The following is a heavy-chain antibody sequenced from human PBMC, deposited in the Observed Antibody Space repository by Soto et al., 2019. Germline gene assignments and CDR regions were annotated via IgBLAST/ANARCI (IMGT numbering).Heavy chain of an antibody. CDR2: INPNSGGT. D-gene: IGHD1-26*01. V-gene: IGHV1-2*02. CDR3: ARDVAWELLPGADY. Sequence: QVQLVQSGAEVKKPGASVKVSCKASGYTFTGYYMHWVRQAPGHGLEWMGWINPNSGGTNYAQKFQGRVTMTRDTSISTGYIELSRLIFDDTAVYYCARDVAWELLPGADYWGQGTLVTVSS. CDR1: GYTFTGYY. J-gene: IGHJ4*02.